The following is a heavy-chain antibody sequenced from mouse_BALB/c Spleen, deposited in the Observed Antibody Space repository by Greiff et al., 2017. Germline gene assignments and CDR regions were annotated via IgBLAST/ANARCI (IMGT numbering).Heavy chain of an antibody. CDR1: GFSLTSYG. J-gene: IGHJ3*01. CDR3: AREEIYDGHYWAY. V-gene: IGHV2-9*02. Sequence: QVQLQQSGPGLVAPSQSLSITCTVSGFSLTSYGVHWVRQPPGKGLEWLGVIWAGGSTNYNSALMSRLSISKDNSKSQVFLKMNSLQTDDTAMYYCAREEIYDGHYWAYWGQGTLVTVAA. CDR2: IWAGGST. D-gene: IGHD2-3*01.